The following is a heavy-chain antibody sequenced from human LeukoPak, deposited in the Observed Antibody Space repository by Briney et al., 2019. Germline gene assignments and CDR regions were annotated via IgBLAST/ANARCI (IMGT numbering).Heavy chain of an antibody. CDR1: GFTFSSYA. V-gene: IGHV3-30*04. J-gene: IGHJ4*02. Sequence: SGGSLRLSCAASGFTFSSYAMHWGRQAPGKGLEWVAVISYDGSNKYYADSVKGRFTISRDNSKNTLYLQMNSLRAEDTAVYYCARSTRGVLMVYVFDYGGQGTLVTVSS. CDR3: ARSTRGVLMVYVFDY. D-gene: IGHD2-8*01. CDR2: ISYDGSNK.